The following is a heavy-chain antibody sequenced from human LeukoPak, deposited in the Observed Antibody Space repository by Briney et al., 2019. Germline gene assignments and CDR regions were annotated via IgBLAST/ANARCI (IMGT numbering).Heavy chain of an antibody. Sequence: PGGSLRLSCAASGFTFSSYGMHWVCQAPGKGLEWVAFIRYDGSNKYYADSVKGRFTISRDNSKNTLYLQMSSLRAEDTAVYYCAKELAMVRGVIITMGAFDIWGQGTMVTVSS. J-gene: IGHJ3*02. V-gene: IGHV3-30*02. CDR1: GFTFSSYG. D-gene: IGHD3-10*01. CDR2: IRYDGSNK. CDR3: AKELAMVRGVIITMGAFDI.